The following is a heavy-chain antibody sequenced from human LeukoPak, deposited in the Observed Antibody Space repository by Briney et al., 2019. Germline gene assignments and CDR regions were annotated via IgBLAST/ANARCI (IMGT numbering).Heavy chain of an antibody. J-gene: IGHJ4*02. CDR3: AHRPRGAAAGSFDY. D-gene: IGHD6-13*01. V-gene: IGHV2-5*02. CDR2: IYWDDDK. CDR1: GGSISRSDYY. Sequence: TLSLTCTVSGGSISRSDYYWGWIRQPPGKGLEWLALIYWDDDKHYSPSLKSRLTITKDTSKNQVVLTMTNMDPVDTATYYCAHRPRGAAAGSFDYWGQGTLVTVSS.